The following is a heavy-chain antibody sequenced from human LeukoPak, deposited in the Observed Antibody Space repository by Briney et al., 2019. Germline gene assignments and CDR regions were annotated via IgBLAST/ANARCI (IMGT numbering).Heavy chain of an antibody. D-gene: IGHD4-17*01. CDR1: GGSISSGGYY. CDR3: ARGFTVIYNWFDP. CDR2: IYYSGST. J-gene: IGHJ5*02. V-gene: IGHV4-31*03. Sequence: SETLSLTCTVSGGSISSGGYYWSWIRQHPGKGLEWFGYIYYSGSTYYNPSLKSRVTISVDTSKNQFSLKLSSVTAADTAVYYCARGFTVIYNWFDPWGQGTLVTVSS.